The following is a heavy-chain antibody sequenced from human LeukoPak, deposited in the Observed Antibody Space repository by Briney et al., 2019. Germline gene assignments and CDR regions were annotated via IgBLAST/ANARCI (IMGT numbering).Heavy chain of an antibody. Sequence: SETLSLTCAVYGGSFGGYYWSWIRQPPGKGLEWIGEINHSGSTNYNPSPKSRVTISVDTSKNQFSLKLSSVTAADTAVYYCARGYLAYYDSSGYVPYYFDYWGQGTLVTVSS. CDR1: GGSFGGYY. V-gene: IGHV4-34*01. CDR3: ARGYLAYYDSSGYVPYYFDY. CDR2: INHSGST. D-gene: IGHD3-22*01. J-gene: IGHJ4*02.